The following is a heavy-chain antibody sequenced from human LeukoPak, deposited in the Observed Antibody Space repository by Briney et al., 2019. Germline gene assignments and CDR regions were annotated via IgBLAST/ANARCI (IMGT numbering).Heavy chain of an antibody. D-gene: IGHD4-17*01. CDR2: IRSKTYGGTT. CDR3: TGRLFGDYAGY. V-gene: IGHV3-49*04. CDR1: GFTFGDYA. Sequence: GGSLRLSCTTSGFTFGDYAMSWVRQAPGKGLEWVGFIRSKTYGGTTEYAASVQGRFTISRDDSKSIAYLQMNSLKTEDTAVYYCTGRLFGDYAGYWGQGTLVTASS. J-gene: IGHJ4*02.